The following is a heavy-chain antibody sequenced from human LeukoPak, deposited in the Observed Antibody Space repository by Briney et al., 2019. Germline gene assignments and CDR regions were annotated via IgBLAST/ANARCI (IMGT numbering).Heavy chain of an antibody. V-gene: IGHV1-2*02. CDR1: GYTFTGYY. CDR3: ARPNVLLYYYFDY. CDR2: INPNSGGT. J-gene: IGHJ4*02. Sequence: ASVKVSCKASGYTFTGYYMHWVRQAPGQGLEWMGWINPNSGGTNYAQKFQGRVTMTRDTSISTAYMELSRLRSDDTAVYYCARPNVLLYYYFDYWGQGTLVTVSS. D-gene: IGHD3-10*01.